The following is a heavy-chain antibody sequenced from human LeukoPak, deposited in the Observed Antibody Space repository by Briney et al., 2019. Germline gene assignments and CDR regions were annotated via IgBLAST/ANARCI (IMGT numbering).Heavy chain of an antibody. CDR2: IYYSGST. J-gene: IGHJ3*02. D-gene: IGHD1-26*01. CDR1: GGSISSSSYY. V-gene: IGHV4-39*07. Sequence: SETLSLTCTVSGGSISSSSYYWGWIRQPPGKGLEWIGSIYYSGSTNYNPSLKSRVTISVDTSKNQFSLKLSSVTAADTAVYYCARVGGSYGDDAFDIWGQGTMVTVSS. CDR3: ARVGGSYGDDAFDI.